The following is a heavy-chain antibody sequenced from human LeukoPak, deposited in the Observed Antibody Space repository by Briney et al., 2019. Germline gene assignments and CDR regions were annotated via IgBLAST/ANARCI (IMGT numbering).Heavy chain of an antibody. J-gene: IGHJ4*02. CDR2: ISSSSETI. CDR1: GFTFKIYS. V-gene: IGHV3-48*01. Sequence: PGGSLRLSCAASGFTFKIYSMNWVRQAPGKGLECVSYISSSSETIYYADSVKGRFTISRDNAKNSLYLQMNSLRAEDTAVYYCARVYMRYFDWLSVPLSDYWGQGTLVTVSS. CDR3: ARVYMRYFDWLSVPLSDY. D-gene: IGHD3-9*01.